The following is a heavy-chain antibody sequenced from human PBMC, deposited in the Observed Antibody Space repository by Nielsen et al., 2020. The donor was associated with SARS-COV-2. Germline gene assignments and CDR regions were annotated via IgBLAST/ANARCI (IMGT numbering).Heavy chain of an antibody. V-gene: IGHV4-61*06. CDR3: ARDHTVTGLDY. D-gene: IGHD4-17*01. J-gene: IGHJ4*02. CDR2: IYYSGST. Sequence: WIRQPPGKGLEWIGYIYYSGSTNYNPSLKSRVTISVDTSKNQFSLKLSSVTAADTAVYYCARDHTVTGLDYWGQGTLVTVSS.